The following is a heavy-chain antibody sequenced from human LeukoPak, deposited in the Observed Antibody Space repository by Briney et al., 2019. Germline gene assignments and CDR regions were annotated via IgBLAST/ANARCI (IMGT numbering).Heavy chain of an antibody. J-gene: IGHJ6*03. Sequence: SETLSLTCGVSGGSLSFYYWSWIRQPPGKGLEWIGSMYHSGSTNYNASLKSRVTISVDTSKNQFSLKLSSVTAADTAVYYCARTTEGGYTYDYFYYYYMDVWGKGTTVTISS. CDR1: GGSLSFYY. CDR2: MYHSGST. CDR3: ARTTEGGYTYDYFYYYYMDV. V-gene: IGHV4-34*01. D-gene: IGHD5-18*01.